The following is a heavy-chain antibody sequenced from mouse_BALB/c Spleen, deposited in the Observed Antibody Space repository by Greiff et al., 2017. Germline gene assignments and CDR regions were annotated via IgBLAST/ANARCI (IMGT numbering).Heavy chain of an antibody. J-gene: IGHJ3*01. CDR2: IDPFNGGT. CDR3: AREAPFAW. CDR1: GYSFTSYY. Sequence: EVQLQQSGPELMKPGASVKISCKASGYSFTSYYMHWVKQSHGKSLEWIGYIDPFNGGTSYNQKFKGKATLTVDKSSSTAYMHLSSLTSEDSAVYYCAREAPFAWWGQGTLVTVSA. V-gene: IGHV1S135*01.